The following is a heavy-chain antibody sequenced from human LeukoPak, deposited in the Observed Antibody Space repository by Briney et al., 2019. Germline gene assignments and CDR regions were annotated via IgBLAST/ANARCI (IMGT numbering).Heavy chain of an antibody. CDR1: GGSISSYY. CDR2: IYYSGST. CDR3: AREGYDSSGYYLEP. J-gene: IGHJ5*02. V-gene: IGHV4-59*01. Sequence: SETLSLTCTVSGGSISSYYWSWIRQPPGKGLEWIGYIYYSGSTNYNPSLKSRVTISVDTSKNQFSLKLSSATAADTAVYYCAREGYDSSGYYLEPWGQGTLVTVSS. D-gene: IGHD3-22*01.